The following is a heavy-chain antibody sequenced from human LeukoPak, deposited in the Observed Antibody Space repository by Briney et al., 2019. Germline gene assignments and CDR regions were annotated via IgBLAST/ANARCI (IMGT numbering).Heavy chain of an antibody. CDR3: ARGYSGNLFFDY. CDR1: GFTFSDYY. CDR2: ISSSSSYI. J-gene: IGHJ4*02. D-gene: IGHD1-26*01. V-gene: IGHV3-11*06. Sequence: GGSLRLSCAASGFTFSDYYMSWIRQAPGKGLEWVSSISSSSSYIYYADSVKGRFTISRDNAKNSLYLQMNSLRAEDTAVYYCARGYSGNLFFDYWGQGTLVTVSS.